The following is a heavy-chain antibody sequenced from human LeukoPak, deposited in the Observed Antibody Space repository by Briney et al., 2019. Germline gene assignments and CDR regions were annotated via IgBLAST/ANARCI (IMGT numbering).Heavy chain of an antibody. CDR2: INHSGST. CDR3: ARFLIDTAMVTFDY. J-gene: IGHJ4*02. D-gene: IGHD5-18*01. Sequence: PSETLSLTCAVYGGSFSGYYWSWIRQPPGKGLEWIGEINHSGSTNYNPSLKSLVTISVDTSKNQFSLKLSSVTAADTAVYYCARFLIDTAMVTFDYWGQGTLVTVSS. CDR1: GGSFSGYY. V-gene: IGHV4-34*01.